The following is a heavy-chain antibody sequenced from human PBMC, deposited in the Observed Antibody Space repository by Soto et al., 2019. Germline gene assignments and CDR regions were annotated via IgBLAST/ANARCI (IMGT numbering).Heavy chain of an antibody. V-gene: IGHV4-59*12. D-gene: IGHD2-2*01. Sequence: SETLSLTCTVSGGSISSYYWSWIRQPPGKGLEWIGYIYYSGSTNYNPSLKSRVTISVDTSKNQFSLKLSSVTAADTAVYYCAREPWGSTGGNWFDPWGQGTLVTVSS. J-gene: IGHJ5*02. CDR3: AREPWGSTGGNWFDP. CDR1: GGSISSYY. CDR2: IYYSGST.